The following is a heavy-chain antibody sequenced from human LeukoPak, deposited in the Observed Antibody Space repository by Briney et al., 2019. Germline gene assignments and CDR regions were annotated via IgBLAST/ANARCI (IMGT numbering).Heavy chain of an antibody. Sequence: GGSLRLSCAASGFTFSIQWMHWVRQGPGKGLEWVSRINNDGSITNYADSVKGRFTISRDNAKNLLYLQMNNLRAEDTAVYYCARDRADDDSSGYIYRDFAYWGQGNLVTVSP. CDR2: INNDGSIT. CDR1: GFTFSIQW. V-gene: IGHV3-74*01. CDR3: ARDRADDDSSGYIYRDFAY. D-gene: IGHD3-22*01. J-gene: IGHJ4*02.